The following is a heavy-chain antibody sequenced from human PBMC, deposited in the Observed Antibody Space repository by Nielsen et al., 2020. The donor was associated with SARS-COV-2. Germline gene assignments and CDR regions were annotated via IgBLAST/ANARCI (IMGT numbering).Heavy chain of an antibody. CDR1: GGSIRSYY. V-gene: IGHV4-59*08. Sequence: SETLSLTCTVSGGSIRSYYWTWIRQPPGKGLEWIGYIYYTGSTNYNPSLKSRVTMSVDTSKNQFSLKLRSVTAADTAVYFCATAVGATSSHDAFDIWGQGDNGHRLF. CDR2: IYYTGST. J-gene: IGHJ3*02. D-gene: IGHD1-26*01. CDR3: ATAVGATSSHDAFDI.